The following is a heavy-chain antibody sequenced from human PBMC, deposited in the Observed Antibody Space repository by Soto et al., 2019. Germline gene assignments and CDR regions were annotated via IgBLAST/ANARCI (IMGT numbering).Heavy chain of an antibody. CDR2: ISGSGGST. Sequence: QPGGSLRLSCAASGFTFSSYAMSWVRQAPGKGLEWVSAISGSGGSTYYADSVKGRFTISRDNSKNTLYLQMNSLRAEDTAVYYCAKDLGDIVVVVAATYLYDYWGQGTLVTVSS. J-gene: IGHJ4*02. CDR1: GFTFSSYA. V-gene: IGHV3-23*01. D-gene: IGHD2-15*01. CDR3: AKDLGDIVVVVAATYLYDY.